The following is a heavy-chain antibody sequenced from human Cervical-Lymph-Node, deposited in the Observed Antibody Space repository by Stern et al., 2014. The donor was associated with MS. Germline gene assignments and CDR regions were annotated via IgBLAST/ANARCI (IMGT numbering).Heavy chain of an antibody. J-gene: IGHJ6*02. Sequence: VQLVESGGGVVQPGRSLRPSCAASGFKFSGYTMFWVRQAPGKGLEWVAFISYDGSNKYYADSVKGRFTISRDNSMNTLYLQMSSLRVDDTAVYYCARDRDEYNFFYYNGLDVWGQGTSVTVSS. CDR2: ISYDGSNK. D-gene: IGHD2/OR15-2a*01. CDR3: ARDRDEYNFFYYNGLDV. V-gene: IGHV3-30*04. CDR1: GFKFSGYT.